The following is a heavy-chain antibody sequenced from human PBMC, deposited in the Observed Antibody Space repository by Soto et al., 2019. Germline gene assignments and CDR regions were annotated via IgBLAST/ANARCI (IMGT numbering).Heavy chain of an antibody. V-gene: IGHV3-74*01. J-gene: IGHJ6*02. Sequence: EVQLVESGGGLVQPGGSLRLSCAASGFTFSSYWMHWVRQAPGKGLVWVSRINSDGSSTSYADSVKGRFTISRDNAKNTLYLQMNSLRAEDTAVYYCARVDTAMADYYYYYGMDVWGQGTTVNVSS. CDR2: INSDGSST. CDR1: GFTFSSYW. CDR3: ARVDTAMADYYYYYGMDV. D-gene: IGHD5-18*01.